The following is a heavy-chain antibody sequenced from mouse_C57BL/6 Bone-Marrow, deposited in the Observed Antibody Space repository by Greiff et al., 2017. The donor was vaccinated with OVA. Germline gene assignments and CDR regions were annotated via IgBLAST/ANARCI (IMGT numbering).Heavy chain of an antibody. D-gene: IGHD1-1*01. CDR1: GYTFTSYW. CDR3: ARPRSYYYGSSPFDY. CDR2: IDPSDSYT. Sequence: QVQLQQPGAELVRPGTSVKLSCKASGYTFTSYWMHWVKQRPGQGLEWIGVIDPSDSYTNYNQKFKGKATLTVDTSSSTAYMQLSSLTSEDSAVYYCARPRSYYYGSSPFDYWGQGTTLTVSS. J-gene: IGHJ2*01. V-gene: IGHV1-59*01.